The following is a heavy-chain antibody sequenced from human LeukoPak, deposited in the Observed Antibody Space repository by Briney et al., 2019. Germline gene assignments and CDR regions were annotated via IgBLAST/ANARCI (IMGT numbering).Heavy chain of an antibody. CDR1: GYTFTGYY. Sequence: ASVKVSCKASGYTFTGYYMHWVRQAPGQGLEWMGRINPNSGGTNYAQKFQGRVTMTRDTSISTAYMEPSRLRSDDTAVYYCARWSGGSYYEVGFDYWGQGTLVTVSS. CDR3: ARWSGGSYYEVGFDY. V-gene: IGHV1-2*06. D-gene: IGHD1-26*01. J-gene: IGHJ4*02. CDR2: INPNSGGT.